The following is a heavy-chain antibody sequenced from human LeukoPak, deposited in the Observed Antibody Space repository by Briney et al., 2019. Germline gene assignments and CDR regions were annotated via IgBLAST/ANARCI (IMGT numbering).Heavy chain of an antibody. V-gene: IGHV1-2*02. Sequence: ASMKVSCKTSGYNLTAYHMHWVRQAPGQGLEWLGWINPDTGTTILAQKFQGRVTLTRDTAISTVSIEVTRLTSDDTAIYYCARGSGSNSPRYLKGDFWGQGTLLAVSS. D-gene: IGHD3-10*01. J-gene: IGHJ4*02. CDR3: ARGSGSNSPRYLKGDF. CDR2: INPDTGTT. CDR1: GYNLTAYH.